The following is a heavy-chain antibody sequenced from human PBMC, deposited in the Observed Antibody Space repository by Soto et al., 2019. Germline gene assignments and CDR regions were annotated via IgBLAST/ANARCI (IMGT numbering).Heavy chain of an antibody. CDR1: GGTLSSSA. CDR2: IIPNFGTA. Sequence: SVKVSCKASGGTLSSSAISWVRQAPGQGLEWMGGIIPNFGTANYAQKFQGRVTITADESTSTAYMELSSLRSEDTAVYYCARAQYIVVVVAATLDAFDIWGQGTMVTVSS. J-gene: IGHJ3*02. V-gene: IGHV1-69*13. CDR3: ARAQYIVVVVAATLDAFDI. D-gene: IGHD2-15*01.